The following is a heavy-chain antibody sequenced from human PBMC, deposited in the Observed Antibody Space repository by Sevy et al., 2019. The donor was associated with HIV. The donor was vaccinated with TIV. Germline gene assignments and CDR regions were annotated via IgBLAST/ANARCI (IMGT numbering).Heavy chain of an antibody. CDR1: VFTFSDYY. CDR3: ARALGGIYDYVWGSYRPSYFDY. V-gene: IGHV3-11*01. Sequence: GGSLRLSCAASVFTFSDYYMSWIRQAPGKGLEWVSYISSSGSTIYYADSVKGRFTISRDNAKNSLYLQMNSLRAEDTAVYYCARALGGIYDYVWGSYRPSYFDYWGQGTLVTVSS. CDR2: ISSSGSTI. J-gene: IGHJ4*02. D-gene: IGHD3-16*02.